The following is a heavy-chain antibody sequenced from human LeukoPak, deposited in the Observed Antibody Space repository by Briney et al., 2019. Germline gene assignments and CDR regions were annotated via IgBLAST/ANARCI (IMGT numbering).Heavy chain of an antibody. CDR2: IHHSGHS. J-gene: IGHJ4*02. CDR3: ATRDQSRTDIVPPDY. V-gene: IGHV4/OR15-8*02. CDR1: GVSISNSNW. Sequence: SETLSLTCAVSGVSISNSNWWTWVRQPPGEGLEWIGEIHHSGHSNYSPSLRTRVTISIDRPRNHLSLNLHSVTAADTAVYYCATRDQSRTDIVPPDYWGQGILVTVSS. D-gene: IGHD5-24*01.